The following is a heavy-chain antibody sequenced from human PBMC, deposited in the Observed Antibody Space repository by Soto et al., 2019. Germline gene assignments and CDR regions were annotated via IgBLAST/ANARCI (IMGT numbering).Heavy chain of an antibody. V-gene: IGHV3-30*18. J-gene: IGHJ4*02. CDR1: GFTFSNYA. CDR3: AKDLHSFAYDSFDH. D-gene: IGHD3-16*01. CDR2: LSSDGSSR. Sequence: PRLSCAASGFTFSNYAMNWVRQAPGKGLEWVALLSSDGSSRFYSDSGKGRFTISRDNSENTLYQQMNSLRHDGTAVYYCAKDLHSFAYDSFDHWGQGTLVTVSS.